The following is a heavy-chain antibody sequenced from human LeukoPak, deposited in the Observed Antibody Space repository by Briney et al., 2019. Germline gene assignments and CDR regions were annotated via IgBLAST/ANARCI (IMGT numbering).Heavy chain of an antibody. D-gene: IGHD1-26*01. J-gene: IGHJ3*02. CDR2: IRAYNGNT. Sequence: ASVKVSCKSSGYTFTSYGSSWVRQAPGQGLEGMGWIRAYNGNTNYAQKLQGRLTMTTDTSTSTAYMELRSLRSDDTDVYYCAREGATLAFDIWGKGTMVTVSS. V-gene: IGHV1-18*01. CDR1: GYTFTSYG. CDR3: AREGATLAFDI.